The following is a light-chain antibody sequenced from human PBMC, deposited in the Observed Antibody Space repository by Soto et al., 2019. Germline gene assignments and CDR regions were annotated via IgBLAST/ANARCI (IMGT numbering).Light chain of an antibody. CDR3: QQYNNWPPIT. CDR1: QSISFW. Sequence: DIQMTQSPSTLSASVGDRVTITCRASQSISFWLAWYQQKPGKAPKLLIYDVSSLESGVPSRFSGSGSGTDFTLTISSLESEGFAIDYWQQYNNWPPITFGQGTRLEIK. J-gene: IGKJ5*01. V-gene: IGKV1-5*01. CDR2: DVS.